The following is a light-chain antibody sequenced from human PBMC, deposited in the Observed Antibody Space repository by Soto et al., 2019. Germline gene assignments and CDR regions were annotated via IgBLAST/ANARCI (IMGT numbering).Light chain of an antibody. V-gene: IGLV1-44*01. J-gene: IGLJ1*01. Sequence: QSVLTQSPSASGTPGQRVIISCSGSSSNIGSNTVNWYQQLPGAAPKLLIYSHNQRPSGVPDRCSGSQSGTAASLAIRGHQSEDEADYYCATWVDRLDGYVFGTGTTHTLL. CDR2: SHN. CDR3: ATWVDRLDGYV. CDR1: SSNIGSNT.